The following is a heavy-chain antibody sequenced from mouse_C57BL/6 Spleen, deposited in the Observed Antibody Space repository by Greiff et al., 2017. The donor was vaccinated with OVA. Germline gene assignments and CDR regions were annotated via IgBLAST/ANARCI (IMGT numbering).Heavy chain of an antibody. CDR3: ARNRHYGYDEAWFAY. D-gene: IGHD2-2*01. V-gene: IGHV2-9-1*01. CDR1: GFSLTSYA. Sequence: QVQLKESGPGLVAPSQSLSITCTVSGFSLTSYAISWVRQPPGKGLEWLGVIWTGGGTNYNSALKSRLSISKDNSKSQVFLKMNSLQTDDTARYYCARNRHYGYDEAWFAYWGQGTLVTVSA. CDR2: IWTGGGT. J-gene: IGHJ3*01.